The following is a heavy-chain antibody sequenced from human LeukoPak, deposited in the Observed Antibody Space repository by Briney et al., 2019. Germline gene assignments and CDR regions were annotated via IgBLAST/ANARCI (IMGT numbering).Heavy chain of an antibody. CDR3: ARARCSGGSCYWGWFDP. CDR1: GGSISSYY. D-gene: IGHD2-15*01. Sequence: SETLSLTCTVSGGSISSYYWSWIRQPPGKGLEWIGYICYSGSTNYNPSLKSRVTISVDTSKNQFSLKLSSVTAADTAVYYCARARCSGGSCYWGWFDPWGQGTLVTVSS. V-gene: IGHV4-59*01. J-gene: IGHJ5*02. CDR2: ICYSGST.